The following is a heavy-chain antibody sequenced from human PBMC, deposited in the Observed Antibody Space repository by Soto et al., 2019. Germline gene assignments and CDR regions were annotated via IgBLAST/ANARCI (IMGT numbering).Heavy chain of an antibody. Sequence: QVQLVQSGAEVKKPGSSVKVSCKASGGTFSSYTISWVRQAPGQGLEWMGRIIPILGIANYAQKFQGRDKITAEKSTSTAYRELSRLISEDTAVDYCARGGGVLAVAFDIWGQGTMVTVSS. J-gene: IGHJ3*02. CDR2: IIPILGIA. V-gene: IGHV1-69*02. D-gene: IGHD3-16*01. CDR1: GGTFSSYT. CDR3: ARGGGVLAVAFDI.